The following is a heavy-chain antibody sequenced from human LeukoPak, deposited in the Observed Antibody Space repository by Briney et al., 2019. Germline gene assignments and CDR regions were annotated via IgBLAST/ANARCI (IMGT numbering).Heavy chain of an antibody. CDR1: GGSISSGGYY. D-gene: IGHD3-22*01. J-gene: IGHJ4*02. CDR3: ARVDITMIVAYYFDY. CDR2: IYYSGST. V-gene: IGHV4-31*03. Sequence: ASETLSLTCTVSGGSISSGGYYWSWIRQHPGKGLEWIGYIYYSGSTYYNPSLKSRVTISVDTSKNQFSLKLSSVTAADTAVYYCARVDITMIVAYYFDYWGQGTLVTVSS.